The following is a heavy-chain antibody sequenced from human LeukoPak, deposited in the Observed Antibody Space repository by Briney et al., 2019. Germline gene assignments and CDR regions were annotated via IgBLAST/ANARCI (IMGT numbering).Heavy chain of an antibody. CDR2: IYPGDSDT. CDR1: GYSFTSYW. Sequence: GESLKISCKGSGYSFTSYWIGWVRQMPGKGLEWMRIIYPGDSDTRYSPSFQGQVTISADKSISTAYLQWSSLKASDTAMYYCARHYRSPIQTTAACFDYWGQGTLVTVSS. CDR3: ARHYRSPIQTTAACFDY. V-gene: IGHV5-51*01. D-gene: IGHD6-25*01. J-gene: IGHJ4*02.